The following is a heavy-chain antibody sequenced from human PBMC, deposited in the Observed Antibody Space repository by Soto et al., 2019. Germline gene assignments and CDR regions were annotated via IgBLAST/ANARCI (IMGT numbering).Heavy chain of an antibody. CDR2: ISYDGSNK. Sequence: QVQLVESGGGVVQPGRSLRLSCAASGFTFSSYAMHWVRQAPGKGLEWVAVISYDGSNKYYADSVKGRFTISRDNSKNTLYLQMNSLRAEDTAVYYCARPPPAAGPRTNNWFDPWGQGTLVTVSS. CDR3: ARPPPAAGPRTNNWFDP. D-gene: IGHD6-13*01. J-gene: IGHJ5*02. V-gene: IGHV3-30-3*01. CDR1: GFTFSSYA.